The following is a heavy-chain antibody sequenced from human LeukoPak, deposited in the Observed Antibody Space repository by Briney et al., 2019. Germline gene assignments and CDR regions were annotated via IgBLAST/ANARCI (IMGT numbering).Heavy chain of an antibody. D-gene: IGHD4-23*01. V-gene: IGHV4-34*01. CDR2: INHSGST. J-gene: IGHJ4*02. CDR3: ASHIRKYYGGYFDY. CDR1: GGSFSGYY. Sequence: SETLSLTCAVYGGSFSGYYWSWIRQPPGKGLEWIGEINHSGSTNYNPSLKSRVTISVDTSKNQFSLKLSSVTAADTAVYYCASHIRKYYGGYFDYWGQGTLVTVSS.